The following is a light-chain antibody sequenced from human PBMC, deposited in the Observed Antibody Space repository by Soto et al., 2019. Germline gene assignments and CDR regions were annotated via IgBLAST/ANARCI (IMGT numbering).Light chain of an antibody. Sequence: EIVMTQSPATLSVSPGERATLSCRASQSVSSNLAWYQQKPGQTPKLLIYVASTRATGIPARFSGSGSGTEFTLTISSLQPDDFATYYCQHWTDYSWTFGQGTKVEVK. CDR2: VAS. CDR1: QSVSSN. CDR3: QHWTDYSWT. J-gene: IGKJ1*01. V-gene: IGKV3-15*01.